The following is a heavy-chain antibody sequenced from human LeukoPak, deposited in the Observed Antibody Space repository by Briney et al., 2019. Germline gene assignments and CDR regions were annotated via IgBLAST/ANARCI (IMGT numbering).Heavy chain of an antibody. V-gene: IGHV3-30*02. CDR2: IQYDGSIK. Sequence: GGSLRLSCAASGFTFSSYGMHWVRQAPGKGLEWVAFIQYDGSIKYYADSVKGRFTVSRDNSKNTLYLQMNSLRAEDTAVYYCAKVRAYTYDSGLDYWGQGTLVTVSS. CDR1: GFTFSSYG. CDR3: AKVRAYTYDSGLDY. D-gene: IGHD5-18*01. J-gene: IGHJ4*02.